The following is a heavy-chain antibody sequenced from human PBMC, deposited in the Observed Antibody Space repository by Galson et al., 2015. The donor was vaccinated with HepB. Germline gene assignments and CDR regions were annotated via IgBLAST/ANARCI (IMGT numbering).Heavy chain of an antibody. CDR2: IRSKASNYAT. CDR1: GFTFSGSA. D-gene: IGHD5-12*01. V-gene: IGHV3-73*01. J-gene: IGHJ4*02. Sequence: SLRLSCAASGFTFSGSAIHWVRQASGKGPEWVGRIRSKASNYATSYVPSLKGRFTISRDDSKNMAYLHMKSLKTEDTAVYYCAGDRKGGYGPFDYWGQGTLVTVSS. CDR3: AGDRKGGYGPFDY.